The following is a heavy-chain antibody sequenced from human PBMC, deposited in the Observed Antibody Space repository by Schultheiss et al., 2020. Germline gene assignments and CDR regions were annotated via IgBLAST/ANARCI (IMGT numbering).Heavy chain of an antibody. CDR2: IYYSGST. Sequence: SQPLSLTCTVSGGSISSYYWSWIRQPPGKGLEWIGYIYYSGSTYYNPSLKSRVTISVDTSKNQFSLKLSSVTAADTAVYYCARDRSSYYDFWSGYLGFDPWGQGTLVTVSS. J-gene: IGHJ5*02. CDR3: ARDRSSYYDFWSGYLGFDP. CDR1: GGSISSYY. V-gene: IGHV4-59*12. D-gene: IGHD3-3*01.